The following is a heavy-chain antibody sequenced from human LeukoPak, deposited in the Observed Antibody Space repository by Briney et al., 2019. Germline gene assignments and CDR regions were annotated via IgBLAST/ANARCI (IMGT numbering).Heavy chain of an antibody. Sequence: SETLSLTCTVSGASMSSYYWSWIRQPQGKGLEWIGYIYYSGSTNYNPSLKSRVTISVDTSKNQFSLKLSSVTAADTAVYYCARLVKQQLIFLHWYFDLWGRGTLVTVSS. CDR3: ARLVKQQLIFLHWYFDL. D-gene: IGHD6-13*01. CDR1: GASMSSYY. J-gene: IGHJ2*01. CDR2: IYYSGST. V-gene: IGHV4-59*01.